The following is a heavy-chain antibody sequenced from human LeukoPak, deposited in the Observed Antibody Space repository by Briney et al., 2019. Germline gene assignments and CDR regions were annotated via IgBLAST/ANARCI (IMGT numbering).Heavy chain of an antibody. CDR2: MNPNSGNT. J-gene: IGHJ4*02. V-gene: IGHV1-8*01. CDR3: ARTAFGVVINYFDY. D-gene: IGHD3-3*01. Sequence: PRASVKVSCKASGYTFTSYDINWVRQATGQGLEWMGWMNPNSGNTGYAQKFQGRVTMTRNTSISTAYMELSSLRSEDTAVYYCARTAFGVVINYFDYWGQGTLVTVSS. CDR1: GYTFTSYD.